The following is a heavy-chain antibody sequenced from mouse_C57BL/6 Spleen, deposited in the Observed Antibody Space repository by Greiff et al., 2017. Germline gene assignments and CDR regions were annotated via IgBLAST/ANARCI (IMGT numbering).Heavy chain of an antibody. Sequence: EVMLVESGPVLVKPGASVKMSCKASGYTFTDYYMNWVKQSHGKSLEWIGVINPYNGGTSYNQKFKGKATLTVDKSSSTAYMELNSLTSEDSAVYYCARRDWDEYFDVWGTGTTVTVSS. CDR3: ARRDWDEYFDV. D-gene: IGHD4-1*01. J-gene: IGHJ1*03. CDR1: GYTFTDYY. CDR2: INPYNGGT. V-gene: IGHV1-19*01.